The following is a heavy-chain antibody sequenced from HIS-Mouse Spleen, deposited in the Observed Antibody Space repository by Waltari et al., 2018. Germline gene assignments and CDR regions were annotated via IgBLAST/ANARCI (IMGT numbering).Heavy chain of an antibody. CDR3: ARHRGLGVTDAFDI. D-gene: IGHD3-10*01. V-gene: IGHV4-59*08. J-gene: IGHJ3*02. Sequence: QVQLQESGPGLVKPSETLSLTCTVSGGSISSYYWSWIRQPPGKGLEWIGYIYYSGSTNHNPSLKSRVTISVDTSKNQFSLKLSSVTAADTAVYYCARHRGLGVTDAFDIWGQGTMVTVSS. CDR1: GGSISSYY. CDR2: IYYSGST.